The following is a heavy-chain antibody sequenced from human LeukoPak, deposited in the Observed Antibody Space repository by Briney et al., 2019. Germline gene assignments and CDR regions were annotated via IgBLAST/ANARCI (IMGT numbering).Heavy chain of an antibody. CDR1: GFTVSSNY. Sequence: PGGSLRLSCAASGFTVSSNYTSWVRQAPGKGLEWVSVIYSGGSTYYADSVKGRFTISRDNSKNTLYLQMNSLRAEDTAVYYCARGIVIVGATGDYFDYWGQGTLVTVSS. CDR2: IYSGGST. J-gene: IGHJ4*02. D-gene: IGHD1-26*01. V-gene: IGHV3-66*01. CDR3: ARGIVIVGATGDYFDY.